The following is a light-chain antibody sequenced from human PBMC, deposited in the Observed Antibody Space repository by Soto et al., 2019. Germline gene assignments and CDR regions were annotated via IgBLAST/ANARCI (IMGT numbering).Light chain of an antibody. CDR3: CSYAGSYTYG. J-gene: IGLJ1*01. CDR2: EGS. CDR1: SSDVGSYNL. Sequence: QSALTQPASVSGSPGQSITISCTGTSSDVGSYNLVSWYQQHPGKAPKLMIYEGSKRPSGVSNRFSGSKSGNTASLTISGLQAEDEADYYCCSYAGSYTYGFGTGTKVTVL. V-gene: IGLV2-23*01.